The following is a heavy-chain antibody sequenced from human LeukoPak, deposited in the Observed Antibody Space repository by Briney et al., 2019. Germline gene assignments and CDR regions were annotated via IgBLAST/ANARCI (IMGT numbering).Heavy chain of an antibody. D-gene: IGHD6-19*01. J-gene: IGHJ4*02. Sequence: GGSLRLSCATSGFTFSSYWMNWVRQAPGKGLEWVANIEQDGSEKNYVDSVKGRFTISRDNAKNSLYLQMSSLRAEDTAVYYCAGGRGWSSDYWGQGTLVTVSS. CDR2: IEQDGSEK. CDR3: AGGRGWSSDY. V-gene: IGHV3-7*03. CDR1: GFTFSSYW.